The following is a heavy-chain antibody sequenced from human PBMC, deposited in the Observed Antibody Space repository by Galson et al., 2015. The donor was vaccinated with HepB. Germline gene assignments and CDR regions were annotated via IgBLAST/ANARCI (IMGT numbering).Heavy chain of an antibody. V-gene: IGHV4-31*03. D-gene: IGHD2-2*01. Sequence: LSLTCTVSGGSISSGGYYWSWIRQHPGKGLEWIGYIYYSGSTYYNPSLKSRVTISVDTSKNQFSLKLSSVTAADTAVYYCARGAASPDIVVVPDYYYGMDVWGQGTTVTVSS. CDR3: ARGAASPDIVVVPDYYYGMDV. CDR2: IYYSGST. CDR1: GGSISSGGYY. J-gene: IGHJ6*02.